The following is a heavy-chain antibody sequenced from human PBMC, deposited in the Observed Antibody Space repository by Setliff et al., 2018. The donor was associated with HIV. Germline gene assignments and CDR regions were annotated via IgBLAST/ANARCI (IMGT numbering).Heavy chain of an antibody. Sequence: GASVKVSCKASGYTFSAYYIHWVRQAPGQGLEWMGWMNPNSGGANSARMFQGKINMTRDSSINTAYLELSSLTSDDSAVYFCARVRPAPGAALDYWGQGTLVTVSS. J-gene: IGHJ4*02. V-gene: IGHV1-2*02. CDR1: GYTFSAYY. CDR3: ARVRPAPGAALDY. D-gene: IGHD6-13*01. CDR2: MNPNSGGA.